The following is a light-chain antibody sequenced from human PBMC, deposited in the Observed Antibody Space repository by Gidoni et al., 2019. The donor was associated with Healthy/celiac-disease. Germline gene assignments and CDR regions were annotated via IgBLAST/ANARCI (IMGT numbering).Light chain of an antibody. CDR2: GAS. J-gene: IGKJ1*01. V-gene: IGKV3-20*01. Sequence: EIVLTQSPGTLSLSPGERATLSCRASQSVSSSYLAWYQQKPGQAPRLLIYGASSRATGIPGRFSGSGSGTDFTLTISRLEPEDFAVYYCQQYGSSPAWTFGQXTKVEIK. CDR3: QQYGSSPAWT. CDR1: QSVSSSY.